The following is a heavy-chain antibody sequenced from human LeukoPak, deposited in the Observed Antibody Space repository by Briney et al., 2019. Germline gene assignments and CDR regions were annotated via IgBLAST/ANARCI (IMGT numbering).Heavy chain of an antibody. CDR1: GGSISSGGYS. CDR3: ARDRRYYYDSSGPSASGY. D-gene: IGHD3-22*01. V-gene: IGHV4-30-2*01. Sequence: SETLSLTCAVSGGSISSGGYSWSWIRQPPGKGLAWIGYIYHSGSTYYNPSLKSRVTISVDRSKNQFSLKLSSVTAADTAVYYCARDRRYYYDSSGPSASGYWGQGTLVTVSS. J-gene: IGHJ4*02. CDR2: IYHSGST.